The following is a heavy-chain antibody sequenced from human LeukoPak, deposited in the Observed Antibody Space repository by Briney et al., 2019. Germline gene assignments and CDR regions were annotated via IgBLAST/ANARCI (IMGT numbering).Heavy chain of an antibody. CDR1: GFTFSTYA. CDR3: AKHSYRVDSFTDY. J-gene: IGHJ4*02. V-gene: IGHV3-23*01. D-gene: IGHD5-12*01. CDR2: ISDRGGTT. Sequence: AGGSLRLSCAASGFTFSTYARSWVRQAPGKWLEWVSGISDRGGTTYYADSVKGRFTISRENSKTTLYLQMNSLRAEDTAVYYCAKHSYRVDSFTDYWGQGTLVTVSS.